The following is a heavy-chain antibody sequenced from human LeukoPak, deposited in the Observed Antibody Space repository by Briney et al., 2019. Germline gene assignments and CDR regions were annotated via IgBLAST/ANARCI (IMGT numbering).Heavy chain of an antibody. V-gene: IGHV3-53*01. CDR3: AREVISTSSYFDY. J-gene: IGHJ4*02. CDR1: GFTVSGSF. D-gene: IGHD2-2*01. Sequence: GGSLRLSCAASGFTVSGSFIYWVRRAPGKGLEWVSFIHRDDKTYYADSVKGRFTMSRDSSKNTLYLQMNSLGADDTAVYYCAREVISTSSYFDYWGQGILVTVSS. CDR2: IHRDDKT.